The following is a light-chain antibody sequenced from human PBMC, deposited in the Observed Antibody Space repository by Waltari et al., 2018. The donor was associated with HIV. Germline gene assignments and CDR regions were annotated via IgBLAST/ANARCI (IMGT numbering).Light chain of an antibody. V-gene: IGKV1-33*01. Sequence: DIQMTHSPSSLSASVGDRVTITCQASQDIRNYLNWYQQKPGKAPKLLIYDASNLETGVPSRFSGSGSGTDFTFTISSLQPEDIATYYCLQYNNLPPYTFGQGTKLEIK. J-gene: IGKJ2*01. CDR3: LQYNNLPPYT. CDR1: QDIRNY. CDR2: DAS.